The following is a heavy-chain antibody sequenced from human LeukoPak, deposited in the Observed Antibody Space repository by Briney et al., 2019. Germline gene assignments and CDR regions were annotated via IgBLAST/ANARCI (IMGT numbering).Heavy chain of an antibody. CDR2: MYTGGTT. Sequence: PGGSLRLSCAASGFTVSGTHMSWVRQAHGQGLDWVSAMYTGGTTYNADSVKGRFTISRDNSRNTLFLHMSSLRADDTAVYYCAKDDATSGGGLASWGQGTLVTVSS. V-gene: IGHV3-53*01. CDR3: AKDDATSGGGLAS. D-gene: IGHD3-16*01. CDR1: GFTVSGTH. J-gene: IGHJ4*02.